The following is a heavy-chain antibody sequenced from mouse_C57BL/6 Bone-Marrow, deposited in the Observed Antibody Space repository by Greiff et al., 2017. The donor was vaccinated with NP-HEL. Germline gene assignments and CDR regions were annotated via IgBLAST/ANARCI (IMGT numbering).Heavy chain of an antibody. Sequence: EVQRVESGPGLMKPSQSLSLTCSVTGYSITSGYYWNWIRQFPGNKLEWMGYISYDGSNNYNPSLKNRISITRDTSKNQFFLKLNSVTTEDTATYYCARGTQSFDYWGQGTTLTVSS. V-gene: IGHV3-6*01. CDR2: ISYDGSN. D-gene: IGHD6-2*01. CDR1: GYSITSGYY. CDR3: ARGTQSFDY. J-gene: IGHJ2*01.